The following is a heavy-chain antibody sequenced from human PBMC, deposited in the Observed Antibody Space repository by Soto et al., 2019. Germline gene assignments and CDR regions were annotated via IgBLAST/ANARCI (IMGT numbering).Heavy chain of an antibody. Sequence: GGSLRLSCAASGFTFSSYAMSWVRQAPGKGLEWVSAISGSGGSTYYADSVKGRFTISRDNSKNTLYLQMNSLRAEDTAVCYCARNYGSGTIYYYYYGMDVWGQGTTVTVSS. J-gene: IGHJ6*02. CDR1: GFTFSSYA. V-gene: IGHV3-23*01. D-gene: IGHD3-10*01. CDR3: ARNYGSGTIYYYYYGMDV. CDR2: ISGSGGST.